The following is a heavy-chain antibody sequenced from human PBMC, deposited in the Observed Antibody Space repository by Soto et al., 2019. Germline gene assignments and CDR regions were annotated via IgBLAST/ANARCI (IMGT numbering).Heavy chain of an antibody. J-gene: IGHJ4*02. CDR2: INPNSGGT. CDR3: ARLRSSGWFYFDY. V-gene: IGHV1-2*02. CDR1: GYTFTGYY. Sequence: ASVKVSCKASGYTFTGYYMHWVRQAPGQGLEWMGWINPNSGGTNYAQKFQGRVTMTRDTSISTAYMELSRLRSDDTAVYYCARLRSSGWFYFDYWGQGTLVTVSS. D-gene: IGHD6-19*01.